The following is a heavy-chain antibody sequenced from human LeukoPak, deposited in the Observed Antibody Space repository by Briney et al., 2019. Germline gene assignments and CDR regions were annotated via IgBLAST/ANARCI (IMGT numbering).Heavy chain of an antibody. CDR1: GFTFSEFA. Sequence: PGGSLRLSCVASGFTFSEFAMNWVRQVPGKGPEWVSHIGGGGVDREYEESVKGRFTVSRDNSRNSLYLQMNSLRDEDTAIYYCAKDSIERNGVYDAFDVWGQGTKVAVAS. J-gene: IGHJ3*01. CDR2: IGGGGVDR. D-gene: IGHD2-8*01. V-gene: IGHV3-23*01. CDR3: AKDSIERNGVYDAFDV.